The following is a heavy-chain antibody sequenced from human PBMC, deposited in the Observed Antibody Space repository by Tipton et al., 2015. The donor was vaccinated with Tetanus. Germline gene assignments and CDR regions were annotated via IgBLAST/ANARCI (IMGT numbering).Heavy chain of an antibody. CDR1: GFTFNGYG. CDR2: VWYDGSKQ. Sequence: SLRLSCAASGFTFNGYGMHWVRQAPGKGLEWLALVWYDGSKQYYADSVKGRFTISRDNSKNTVDLQMNNLRDEDTAVYYCARDLRRYQQNNWFDPWGQGTLVTVSS. J-gene: IGHJ5*02. V-gene: IGHV3-33*01. D-gene: IGHD2-2*01. CDR3: ARDLRRYQQNNWFDP.